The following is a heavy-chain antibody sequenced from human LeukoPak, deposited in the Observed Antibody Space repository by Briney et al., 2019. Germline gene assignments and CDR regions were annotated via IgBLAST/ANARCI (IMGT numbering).Heavy chain of an antibody. D-gene: IGHD3-16*02. CDR3: ARALFYDYVWGSYRSHFDY. Sequence: SETLSLTCAVYGGSFSGYYWSWIRQPPGKGLEWIGEINHSGSTNYNPSLKSRVTISVDTSKNQFSLKPSSVTAADTAVYYCARALFYDYVWGSYRSHFDYWGQGTLVTVSS. CDR2: INHSGST. CDR1: GGSFSGYY. J-gene: IGHJ4*02. V-gene: IGHV4-34*01.